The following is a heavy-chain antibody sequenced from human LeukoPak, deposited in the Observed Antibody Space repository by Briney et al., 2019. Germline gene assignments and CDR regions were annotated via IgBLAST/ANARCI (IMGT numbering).Heavy chain of an antibody. J-gene: IGHJ4*02. CDR1: GFTFSSYA. CDR2: ISGSGGST. Sequence: GGSLRLSCAASGFTFSSYAMSWVRQAPGKGLEWVSAISGSGGSTYYADSVKGRFTISRDNSKDTLYLQMNSLRAEDTAVYYCAKDPTMIVVVIPDYWGQGTLVTVSS. CDR3: AKDPTMIVVVIPDY. V-gene: IGHV3-23*01. D-gene: IGHD3-22*01.